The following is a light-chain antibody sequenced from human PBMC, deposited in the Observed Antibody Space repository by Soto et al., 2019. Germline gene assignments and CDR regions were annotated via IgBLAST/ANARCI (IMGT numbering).Light chain of an antibody. V-gene: IGLV1-44*01. CDR1: TSNIGSNP. CDR3: ATWDDSLNGYV. Sequence: VLTQPPSASGTPGQRVTISCSGSTSNIGSNPVNWYQQLPGTAPKLLIYTNNQRPSGVPDRFSGSKSGTSASLAISGLQSEDEADYYCATWDDSLNGYVFGTGTKVTVL. J-gene: IGLJ1*01. CDR2: TNN.